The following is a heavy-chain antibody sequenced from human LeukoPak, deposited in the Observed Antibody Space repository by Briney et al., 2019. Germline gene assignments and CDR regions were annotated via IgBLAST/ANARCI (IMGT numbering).Heavy chain of an antibody. D-gene: IGHD3-10*01. CDR1: GESFSGYF. V-gene: IGHV4-34*01. Sequence: SETLSLTCAVYGESFSGYFWSWIRQPPGKGLEWIGEINHSGSTNYNPSLKSRVTISVDTSKNQFSLKLSSVTAADTAVYYCARGLKYYYGSGSYFDYWGQGTLVTVSS. J-gene: IGHJ4*02. CDR3: ARGLKYYYGSGSYFDY. CDR2: INHSGST.